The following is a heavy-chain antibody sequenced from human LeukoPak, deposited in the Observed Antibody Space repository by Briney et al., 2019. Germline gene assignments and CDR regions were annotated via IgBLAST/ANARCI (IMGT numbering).Heavy chain of an antibody. Sequence: GGSLRLSCAASGFTFSSYSMNWVRQVPGKGLEWVSAISGGGGSTYSADSVKGRFTISRDNSKNALSLQMNSLRVEDSAVYYCARQLGYCSDGNCYFDFWGQGALVTVSS. CDR3: ARQLGYCSDGNCYFDF. J-gene: IGHJ4*02. V-gene: IGHV3-23*01. D-gene: IGHD2-15*01. CDR1: GFTFSSYS. CDR2: ISGGGGST.